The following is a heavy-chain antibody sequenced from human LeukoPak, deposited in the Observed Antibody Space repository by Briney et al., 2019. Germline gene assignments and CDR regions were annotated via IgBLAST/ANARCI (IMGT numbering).Heavy chain of an antibody. D-gene: IGHD3-9*01. V-gene: IGHV3-9*01. CDR1: GFTFEDYA. J-gene: IGHJ4*02. Sequence: GRSLRLSCAASGFTFEDYAMHWVRQAPGKGLEWVSGISWNSGSIGYADSVKGRFTISRDNAKNSLYLQMNSLRAEDTAVYYCARDLEDYDILTGYYPTAYFDYWGQGTLVTVSS. CDR3: ARDLEDYDILTGYYPTAYFDY. CDR2: ISWNSGSI.